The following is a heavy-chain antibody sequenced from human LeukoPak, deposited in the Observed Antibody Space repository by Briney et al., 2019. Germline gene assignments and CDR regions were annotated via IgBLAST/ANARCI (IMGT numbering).Heavy chain of an antibody. D-gene: IGHD3-10*01. J-gene: IGHJ4*02. CDR3: ARGAGLLWFGELFY. Sequence: ASVKVSCKASGYTFTGYYMHWVRQAPGQGLEWMGWINPNSGGTNYAQKFQGRVTMTRDTSISTAYMELSRLRSDDTAVHYCARGAGLLWFGELFYWGQGTLVTVSS. CDR1: GYTFTGYY. CDR2: INPNSGGT. V-gene: IGHV1-2*02.